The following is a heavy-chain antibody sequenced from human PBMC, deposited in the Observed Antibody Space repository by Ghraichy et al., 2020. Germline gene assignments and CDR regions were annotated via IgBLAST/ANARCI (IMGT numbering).Heavy chain of an antibody. J-gene: IGHJ3*01. CDR1: GGTFSSFA. CDR2: IIPIFGTT. CDR3: ARDRRNAFDSSGRYYEDHAFDV. D-gene: IGHD3-22*01. Sequence: SVKVSCKISGGTFSSFAINWVRQAPGHGLEWMGGIIPIFGTTDYEERFQDRVTLTADRSTNTAYMELTSLRSDDTGVYFCARDRRNAFDSSGRYYEDHAFDVWGQGTMVIVSS. V-gene: IGHV1-69*06.